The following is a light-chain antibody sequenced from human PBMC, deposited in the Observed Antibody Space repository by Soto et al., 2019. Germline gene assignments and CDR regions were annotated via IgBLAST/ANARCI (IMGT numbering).Light chain of an antibody. CDR2: EAS. J-gene: IGLJ1*01. Sequence: QSVLTQPASVSGSPGQSITISCTGTTSDIGSYNLVSWYQQHPGKVPKIIIYEASKRPSGAPYRFSGSKSGNTASLTISGLQAEDEADYYCCSYAGSSTWVSGTGTKLTVL. CDR1: TSDIGSYNL. CDR3: CSYAGSSTWV. V-gene: IGLV2-23*01.